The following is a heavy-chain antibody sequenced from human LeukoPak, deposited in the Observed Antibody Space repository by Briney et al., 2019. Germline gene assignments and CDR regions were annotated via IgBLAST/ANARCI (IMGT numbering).Heavy chain of an antibody. CDR3: AGHPSSSWAFDY. CDR1: GGSISSQY. Sequence: PSETLSLTCTVSGGSISSQYWSWIRQPPGKGLEWIGYISYSGSTYYNPSLKSRVTISVDTSKNQFSLKLSSVTAADTAVYYCAGHPSSSWAFDYWGQGALVTVSS. CDR2: ISYSGST. V-gene: IGHV4-59*08. J-gene: IGHJ4*02. D-gene: IGHD6-13*01.